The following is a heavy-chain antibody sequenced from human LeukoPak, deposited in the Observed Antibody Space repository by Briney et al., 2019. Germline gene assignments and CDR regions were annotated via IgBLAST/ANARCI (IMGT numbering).Heavy chain of an antibody. CDR1: GGSISSYY. V-gene: IGHV4-59*01. D-gene: IGHD3-22*01. J-gene: IGHJ4*02. Sequence: PSETLSLTCTVSGGSISSYYWSWIRQPPEKGLEWIGYIYYSGSTNYNPSLKSRVTISVDTSKNQFSLKLSSVTAADTAVYYCARSYYDSSGYYDYWGQGTLVTVSS. CDR2: IYYSGST. CDR3: ARSYYDSSGYYDY.